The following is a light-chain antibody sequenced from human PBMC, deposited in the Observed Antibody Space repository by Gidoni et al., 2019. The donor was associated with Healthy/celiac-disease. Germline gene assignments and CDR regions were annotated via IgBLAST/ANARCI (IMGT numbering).Light chain of an antibody. J-gene: IGKJ4*01. Sequence: DIQMTQCPSSLSASVGDRVTSTCRASQSISSYLNWYQQKPGKAPKLLIYAASSLQSGVPSRFSGSGSGTDFTLTISSLQPEDFATYYCQQSYSTPLTFGGGTKVEIK. CDR2: AAS. CDR3: QQSYSTPLT. CDR1: QSISSY. V-gene: IGKV1-39*01.